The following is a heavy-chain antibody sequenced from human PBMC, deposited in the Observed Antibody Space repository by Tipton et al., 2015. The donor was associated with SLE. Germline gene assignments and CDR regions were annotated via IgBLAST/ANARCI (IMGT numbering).Heavy chain of an antibody. J-gene: IGHJ6*02. CDR1: GGTFSSYA. CDR2: IIPIFGTA. D-gene: IGHD3-22*01. Sequence: QSGPEVKKPGASVKVSCKASGGTFSSYAISWVRQAPGQGLEWMGGIIPIFGTANYAQKFQGRVTITADESTSTVYMELRSLRSDDTAVYYCARGNAMIVVVNEGYGMDVWGQGTTVTVSS. CDR3: ARGNAMIVVVNEGYGMDV. V-gene: IGHV1-69*13.